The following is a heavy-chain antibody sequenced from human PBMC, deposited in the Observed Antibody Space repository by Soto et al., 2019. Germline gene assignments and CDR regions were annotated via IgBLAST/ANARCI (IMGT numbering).Heavy chain of an antibody. D-gene: IGHD1-1*01. CDR3: ASGMCTT. J-gene: IGHJ5*02. V-gene: IGHV1-8*01. CDR1: GYAFTSSD. CDR2: MNPNSGHT. Sequence: QVQLVQSGAEVRKPGASVKVSCKASGYAFTSSDINWMRQATGQGLEWMGWMNPNSGHTNYAQKFQGRVTMTRNTSISTAYTELTSLRSEDTAFYYCASGMCTTWGQGTLVTVSS.